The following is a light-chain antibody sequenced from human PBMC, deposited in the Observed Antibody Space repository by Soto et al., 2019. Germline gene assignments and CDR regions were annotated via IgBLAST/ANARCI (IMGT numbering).Light chain of an antibody. CDR2: DVI. V-gene: IGLV2-14*03. Sequence: QSVLTQSASVSGSPGQSITISCAGTSSDVGGYNYVSWYQQHPGKAPKLMIYDVINRPSGVSDRFSGSKSGNSASLTISGLQAKDEADYYCSSYTSSGTYVFGTGTKVTVL. CDR3: SSYTSSGTYV. J-gene: IGLJ1*01. CDR1: SSDVGGYNY.